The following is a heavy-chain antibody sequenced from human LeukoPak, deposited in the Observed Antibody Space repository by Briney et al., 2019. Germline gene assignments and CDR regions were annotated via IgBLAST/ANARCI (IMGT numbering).Heavy chain of an antibody. D-gene: IGHD3-22*01. Sequence: PGGSLRLSCAASGFTFSSYWMSWVRQAPGKGLEWVANIKQDGSEKYYVDSVKGRFTISRDNAKNSLYLQMNSLRAEDTAVYYCARVTEDSSGYYVYAFDIWGQGTMVTVSS. CDR2: IKQDGSEK. J-gene: IGHJ3*02. CDR3: ARVTEDSSGYYVYAFDI. V-gene: IGHV3-7*01. CDR1: GFTFSSYW.